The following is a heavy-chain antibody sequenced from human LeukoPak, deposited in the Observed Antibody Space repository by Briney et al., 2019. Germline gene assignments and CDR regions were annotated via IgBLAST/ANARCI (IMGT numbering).Heavy chain of an antibody. CDR3: ARQRSRLQWDAFDI. D-gene: IGHD2-15*01. J-gene: IGHJ3*02. CDR1: GYRFTNYW. Sequence: GESLKISCQGSGYRFTNYWIGWVRQMPGKGLEGMGIIFPSDSDTRYFPSFQGQVTISADKSISTAYLQWSSLKASDTAMYYCARQRSRLQWDAFDIWGQGTMVTVSS. V-gene: IGHV5-51*01. CDR2: IFPSDSDT.